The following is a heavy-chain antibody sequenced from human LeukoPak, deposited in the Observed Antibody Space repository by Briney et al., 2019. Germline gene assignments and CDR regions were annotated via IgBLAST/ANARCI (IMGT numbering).Heavy chain of an antibody. D-gene: IGHD3-3*01. CDR2: VHLVGTT. CDR3: AREGGFYRPLDY. J-gene: IGHJ4*02. CDR1: GGSVINTNW. V-gene: IGHV4-4*02. Sequence: PSGTLSLTCGVSGGSVINTNWWTWVRQPPGKGLEWIGEVHLVGTTNYNPSLESRLTMSVDVSESQVSLKLTSVTAADTAVYYCAREGGFYRPLDYSGEGTLVTVSS.